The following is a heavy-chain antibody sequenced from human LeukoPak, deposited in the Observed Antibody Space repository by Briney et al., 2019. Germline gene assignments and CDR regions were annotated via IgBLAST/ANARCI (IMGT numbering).Heavy chain of an antibody. CDR2: ISGSGGST. D-gene: IGHD2-2*01. V-gene: IGHV3-23*01. CDR1: GFTFSSYA. Sequence: PGGSLRLSCAASGFTFSSYAMSWVRQAPGKGLEWVSAISGSGGSTYYADSVKGRFTISRDNSKNTLYLQMNSLRAEDTAVYYCAKGPDIVVVPAAMLQRWGQGTLVTVSS. CDR3: AKGPDIVVVPAAMLQR. J-gene: IGHJ1*01.